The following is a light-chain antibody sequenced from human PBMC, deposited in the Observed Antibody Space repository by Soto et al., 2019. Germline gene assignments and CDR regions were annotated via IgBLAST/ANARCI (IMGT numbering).Light chain of an antibody. CDR2: WAS. CDR1: QSVLYSSNNKNY. CDR3: QQYYTNALT. Sequence: DIVMTQSPDSLAVSLGERATINCKSSQSVLYSSNNKNYLAWYQQKPGQPPKLLIYWASTRESGVPDRFSGSGSGTDFTLTISSLQAEDVAFHYCQQYYTNALTFGGGTKVGVK. V-gene: IGKV4-1*01. J-gene: IGKJ4*01.